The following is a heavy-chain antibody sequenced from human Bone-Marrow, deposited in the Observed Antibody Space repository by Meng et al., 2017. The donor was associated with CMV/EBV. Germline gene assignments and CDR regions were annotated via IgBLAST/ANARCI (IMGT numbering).Heavy chain of an antibody. J-gene: IGHJ4*02. CDR3: ARRYYDSEGYYFDY. Sequence: GESLKISCAASGFTFSDYYMSWIRQAPGKGLEWVSYISSSGSTIYYADSVKGRFTISRDNAKNSLYLQMNSLRAEDTAVYYCARRYYDSEGYYFDYWGQGTLVTVYS. D-gene: IGHD3-22*01. CDR2: ISSSGSTI. V-gene: IGHV3-11*04. CDR1: GFTFSDYY.